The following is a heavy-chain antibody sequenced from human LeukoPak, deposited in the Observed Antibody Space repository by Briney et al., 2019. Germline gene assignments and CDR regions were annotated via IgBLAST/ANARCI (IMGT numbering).Heavy chain of an antibody. J-gene: IGHJ6*03. CDR3: TRVPVPYDYVWGSYRSYYYYYMDV. D-gene: IGHD3-16*02. V-gene: IGHV3-49*04. CDR2: IRSKAYGGTT. CDR1: GFTFGDYA. Sequence: GGSLRLSCTASGFTFGDYAMSWVRQAPGKGLEWVGFIRSKAYGGTTEYAASVKGRFTISRDDSKSIAYLQMSSLKTEDTAVYYCTRVPVPYDYVWGSYRSYYYYYMDVWGKGTTVTVSS.